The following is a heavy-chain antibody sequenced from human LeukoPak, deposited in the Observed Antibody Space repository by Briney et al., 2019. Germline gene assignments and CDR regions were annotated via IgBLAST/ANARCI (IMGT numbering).Heavy chain of an antibody. D-gene: IGHD3-10*01. Sequence: ASVKVSCKASGYTFTSYGISWVRQAPGQGLEWMGWISAYNGNTNYAQKLQGRVTMTTDTSTSTAYMELRSLRSDDTAVYYCARDYYGSGSYYLLYCYYYMDVWGKGTTVTISS. CDR2: ISAYNGNT. CDR1: GYTFTSYG. V-gene: IGHV1-18*01. CDR3: ARDYYGSGSYYLLYCYYYMDV. J-gene: IGHJ6*03.